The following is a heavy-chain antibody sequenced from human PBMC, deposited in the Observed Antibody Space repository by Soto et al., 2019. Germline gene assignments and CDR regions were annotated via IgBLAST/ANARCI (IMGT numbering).Heavy chain of an antibody. CDR1: GFTVSSSY. V-gene: IGHV3-53*01. CDR2: IYSGGST. Sequence: GGSLRLSCAASGFTVSSSYMTWVRQAPGKGLEWVSVIYSGGSTYYADSVKGRFTISRDNSKNTLYLQMNNLRAEDTAMYFCARDLGQAPDWGQGTLVTVSS. CDR3: ARDLGQAPD. J-gene: IGHJ4*02.